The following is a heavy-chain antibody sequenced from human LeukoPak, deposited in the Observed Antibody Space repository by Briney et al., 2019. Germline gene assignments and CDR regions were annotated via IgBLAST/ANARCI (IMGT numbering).Heavy chain of an antibody. CDR1: GFTFSSYS. J-gene: IGHJ1*01. V-gene: IGHV3-21*01. CDR3: ARVPATVSDEYFQH. D-gene: IGHD4-17*01. CDR2: ISSSSSYI. Sequence: GGSLRLSCAASGFTFSSYSMNWVRQAPGKGLEWVPSISSSSSYIYYADSVKGRFTISRDNAKNSLYLQMNSLRAEDTAVYYCARVPATVSDEYFQHWGQGTLVTVSS.